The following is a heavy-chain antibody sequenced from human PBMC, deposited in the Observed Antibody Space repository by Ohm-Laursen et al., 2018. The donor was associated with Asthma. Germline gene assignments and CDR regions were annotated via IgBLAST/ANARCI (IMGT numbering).Heavy chain of an antibody. CDR2: IYHSGST. Sequence: PGTLSLTCAVSGGSISSSNWWSWVRQPPGKGLEWIGEIYHSGSTNYNPSPKSRVTISVDKSKNQFSLKLSSVTAADTAVYYCARVYPRTKHQNWFDPWGQGTLVTVSS. CDR3: ARVYPRTKHQNWFDP. D-gene: IGHD2-2*02. CDR1: GGSISSSNW. V-gene: IGHV4-4*03. J-gene: IGHJ5*02.